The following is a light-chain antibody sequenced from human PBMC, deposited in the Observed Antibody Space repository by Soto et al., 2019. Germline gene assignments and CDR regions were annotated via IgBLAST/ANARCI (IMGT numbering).Light chain of an antibody. V-gene: IGKV3-15*01. CDR1: QSVSRN. Sequence: IVMTQSPATLSVSPGERATLSCRASQSVSRNLAWYQQKPGQAPRLLIYGASTRATGIPARFSGSGSGTEFTLTITSLQSEDFAVYSCQQYNNWPSWTFGQGTKVEIK. CDR3: QQYNNWPSWT. CDR2: GAS. J-gene: IGKJ1*01.